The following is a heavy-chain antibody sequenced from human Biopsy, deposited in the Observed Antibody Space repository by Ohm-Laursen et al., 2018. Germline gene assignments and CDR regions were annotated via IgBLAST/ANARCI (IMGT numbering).Heavy chain of an antibody. Sequence: GTLSLTCTVSGDSISSYYWSWIRQPPGKGLEWIGYVYYTGSTDYNPSLQSRVTVSVDTSKNHFSLRLRSVTPADTAIYYCARDRGYYSDRTVPGYFDLWGRGTLVTVSS. CDR2: VYYTGST. V-gene: IGHV4-59*01. D-gene: IGHD3-22*01. CDR3: ARDRGYYSDRTVPGYFDL. CDR1: GDSISSYY. J-gene: IGHJ2*01.